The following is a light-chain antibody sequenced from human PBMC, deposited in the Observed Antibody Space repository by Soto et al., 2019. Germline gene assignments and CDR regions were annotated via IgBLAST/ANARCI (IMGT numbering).Light chain of an antibody. CDR1: RGHSSYA. V-gene: IGLV4-69*01. Sequence: LVLTQSPSASASLGASVKLTCTLSRGHSSYAIAWHQQQPEKGPRYLMKLSSDGSHSKGDGIPDRFSGSSSGAERYLTISSLQSEDEADYYCQTWDTGARVVFGGGTKLTVL. CDR3: QTWDTGARVV. CDR2: LSSDGSH. J-gene: IGLJ2*01.